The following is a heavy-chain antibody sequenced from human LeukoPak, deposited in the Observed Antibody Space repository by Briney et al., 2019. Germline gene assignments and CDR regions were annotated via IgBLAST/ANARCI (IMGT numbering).Heavy chain of an antibody. CDR3: AKDRLDPRNYFDY. Sequence: PGGSLRLSSAASGFTFSSYAMSWVRQAPGKGLEWVSAISGSGGSTYYADSVKGRFTISRDNSKNTLYLQMNSLRAEDTAVYYCAKDRLDPRNYFDYWGQGTLVTVSS. J-gene: IGHJ4*02. CDR1: GFTFSSYA. D-gene: IGHD6-19*01. CDR2: ISGSGGST. V-gene: IGHV3-23*01.